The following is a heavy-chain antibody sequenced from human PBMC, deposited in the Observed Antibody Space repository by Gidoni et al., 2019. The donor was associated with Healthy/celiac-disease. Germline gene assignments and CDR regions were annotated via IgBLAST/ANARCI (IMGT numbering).Heavy chain of an antibody. V-gene: IGHV4-34*01. Sequence: QVQLQQWGAGLLKPSETLHRTCAVYGGSCSGYYWSWIRQPPGQGLAWLGEINQSGSTHYNPSLKSRVTISVDTSKTQFSLKLSSLTAADTAVYYCARRGDIVVVPAALPFDYWGQGTLVTVSS. D-gene: IGHD2-2*01. CDR3: ARRGDIVVVPAALPFDY. CDR2: INQSGST. CDR1: GGSCSGYY. J-gene: IGHJ4*02.